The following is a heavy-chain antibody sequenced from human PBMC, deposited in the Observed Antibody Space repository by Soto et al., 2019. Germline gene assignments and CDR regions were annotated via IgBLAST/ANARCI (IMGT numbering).Heavy chain of an antibody. CDR2: ITGGSTSI. CDR3: TRDLYKSSSWYED. V-gene: IGHV3-21*01. Sequence: EVQLVESGGGLVKPGVSLRLSCTASGFTFSYHSMNWVRQAPGKGLEWVASITGGSTSIQYADSVKGRFTISRDNANNSLFLQMNNRRVADTAVYYCTRDLYKSSSWYEDWGQGTQVTVSA. J-gene: IGHJ4*02. CDR1: GFTFSYHS. D-gene: IGHD6-19*01.